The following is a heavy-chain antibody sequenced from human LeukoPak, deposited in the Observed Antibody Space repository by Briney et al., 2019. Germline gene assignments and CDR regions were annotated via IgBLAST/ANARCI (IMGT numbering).Heavy chain of an antibody. V-gene: IGHV4-4*07. Sequence: SETLSLTCTVSGGSISSYYWSWIRQPAGKGLEWIGRIYTSGSTNYNPSLKSRVTMSVDTSKNQFSLKLSSVTAADTAVYYCARSHDSSGYYYRYYYGMDVWGQGTTVTVS. CDR3: ARSHDSSGYYYRYYYGMDV. CDR1: GGSISSYY. CDR2: IYTSGST. J-gene: IGHJ6*02. D-gene: IGHD3-22*01.